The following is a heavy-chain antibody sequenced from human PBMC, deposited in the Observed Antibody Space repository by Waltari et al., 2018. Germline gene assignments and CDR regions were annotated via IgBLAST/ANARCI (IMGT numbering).Heavy chain of an antibody. Sequence: EVQLVESGGGLVQPGGSLRLSCAASGFTFSSYDMHWVRQATGKGLEWVSAMGTAGDTYYPGSVKGRFTISRDNSKNTLYLQMNSLRAEDTAVYYCAKDPFWRPGVDYWGQGTLVTVSS. CDR1: GFTFSSYD. V-gene: IGHV3-13*01. CDR2: MGTAGDT. CDR3: AKDPFWRPGVDY. D-gene: IGHD3-3*01. J-gene: IGHJ4*02.